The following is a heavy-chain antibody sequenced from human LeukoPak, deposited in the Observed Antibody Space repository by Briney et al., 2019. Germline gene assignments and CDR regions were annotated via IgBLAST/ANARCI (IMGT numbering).Heavy chain of an antibody. CDR2: VHLSGAT. CDR1: GGSIMTTNW. CDR3: TRESGAFSPFGF. Sequence: SSETLSLTCAVSGGSIMTTNWWSWVRQPPGKGLEWIGEVHLSGATNYNPSLESRVSMSIDTSKNQMSLKLTSVTAADTAIYFCTRESGAFSPFGFWGQGTLVTVSS. J-gene: IGHJ4*02. V-gene: IGHV4-4*02. D-gene: IGHD1-26*01.